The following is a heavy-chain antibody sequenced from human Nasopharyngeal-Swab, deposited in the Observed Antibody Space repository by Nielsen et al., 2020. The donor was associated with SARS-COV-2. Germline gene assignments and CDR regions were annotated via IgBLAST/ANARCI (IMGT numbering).Heavy chain of an antibody. CDR1: GYTFTSYG. J-gene: IGHJ4*02. V-gene: IGHV1-18*04. CDR3: AYSSSFGYFDY. CDR2: ISAYNGNT. Sequence: ASVKVSCKASGYTFTSYGISWVRQAPGQGLEWMGWISAYNGNTNYAQKLQGRVTMTRDTSISTAYMELSRLRSDDTAVYYCAYSSSFGYFDYWGQGTLVTVSS. D-gene: IGHD6-6*01.